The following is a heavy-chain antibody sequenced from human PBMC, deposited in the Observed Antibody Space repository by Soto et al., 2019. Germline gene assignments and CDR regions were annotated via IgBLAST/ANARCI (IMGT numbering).Heavy chain of an antibody. D-gene: IGHD6-13*01. CDR1: GFTFSSYS. J-gene: IGHJ6*03. CDR3: AREAAATRSDYYYMDV. CDR2: ISSSSSTI. V-gene: IGHV3-48*01. Sequence: EVQLVESGGGLVQPGGSLRLSCAASGFTFSSYSMNWVRQAPGKGLEWVSYISSSSSTIYYADSVKGRFTISRDNAKNSPYLQMNSLRAEDTAVYYCAREAAATRSDYYYMDVWGKGTTVTVSS.